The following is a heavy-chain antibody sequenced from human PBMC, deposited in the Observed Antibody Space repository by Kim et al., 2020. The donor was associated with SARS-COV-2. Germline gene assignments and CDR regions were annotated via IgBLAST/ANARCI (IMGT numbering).Heavy chain of an antibody. D-gene: IGHD2-2*01. Sequence: GGSLRLSCAASGFTFSSYAMHWVRQAPGKGLEWVAVISYDGSNKYYADSVKGRFTISRDNSKNTLYLQMNSLRAEDTAVYYCARESTTYSYYYYGMDVWGQGTTVTVSS. V-gene: IGHV3-30*04. CDR2: ISYDGSNK. CDR3: ARESTTYSYYYYGMDV. J-gene: IGHJ6*02. CDR1: GFTFSSYA.